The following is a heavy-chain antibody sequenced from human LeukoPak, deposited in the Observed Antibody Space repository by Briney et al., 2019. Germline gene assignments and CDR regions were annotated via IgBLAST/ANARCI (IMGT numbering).Heavy chain of an antibody. V-gene: IGHV3-23*01. D-gene: IGHD3-16*01. J-gene: IGHJ4*02. Sequence: GGSLTLSCAASGFTFSSYGMSWVRQAPGKGLEWVSSISGSGGSTWYADSVKGRFTISRDNSKNTLYVQMNSLRAEDTAVYYCAASQDVGACYFDYWGQGTLVTVSS. CDR3: AASQDVGACYFDY. CDR1: GFTFSSYG. CDR2: ISGSGGST.